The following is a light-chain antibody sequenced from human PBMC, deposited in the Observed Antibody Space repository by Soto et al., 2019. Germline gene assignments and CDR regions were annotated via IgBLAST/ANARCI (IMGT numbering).Light chain of an antibody. J-gene: IGKJ5*01. CDR1: QSITNW. CDR3: QQYNSYLT. CDR2: DAS. Sequence: DIQMTQSPSTLSASVGDRVTITCRASQSITNWLAWYQQKPGKAPKLPIYDASSLESGVPSRFSGSGSGTEFTLTISSLQPDDFATYYCQQYNSYLTFGQGTRLEIK. V-gene: IGKV1-5*01.